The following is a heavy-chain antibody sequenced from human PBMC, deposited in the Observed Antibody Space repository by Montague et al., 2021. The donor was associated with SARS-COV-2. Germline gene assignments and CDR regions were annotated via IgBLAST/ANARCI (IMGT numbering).Heavy chain of an antibody. J-gene: IGHJ5*02. CDR1: GGSFSGYY. Sequence: SGTLSLTCAVYGGSFSGYYWSWIRQPPGKGLEWIGEINHSGSTNXXPSLKSRVTISVDTSKNQFSLKLSSVTAADTAVYYCARGPRITMIVVVITDIWFDPWGQGTLVTVSS. CDR3: ARGPRITMIVVVITDIWFDP. V-gene: IGHV4-34*01. D-gene: IGHD3-22*01. CDR2: INHSGST.